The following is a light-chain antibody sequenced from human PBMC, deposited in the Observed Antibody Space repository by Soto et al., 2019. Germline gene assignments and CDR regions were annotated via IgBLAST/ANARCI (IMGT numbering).Light chain of an antibody. V-gene: IGKV1-5*01. CDR1: QSISSW. J-gene: IGKJ1*01. CDR2: DAS. Sequence: DIQMTQSPSTLSASVGDRCTITCRASQSISSWLVWYQQKPGKAPDLLIYDASTLEYGVPSRFSGSGSGTEFTLTISSLQPDDFATYYCQQYNSYPRAFGQGTKVEIK. CDR3: QQYNSYPRA.